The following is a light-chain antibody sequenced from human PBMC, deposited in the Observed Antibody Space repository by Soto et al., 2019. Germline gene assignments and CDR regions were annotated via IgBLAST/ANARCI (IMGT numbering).Light chain of an antibody. CDR3: QQYNDNWPT. CDR1: QSVSNY. Sequence: EIVLTQSHSTLSLSPGERATLSCRASQSVSNYLAWYQKKPGRAPRLLIYGASNRATGFPARFSGSGSGTEFTLTISSLQSEDFAFYYCQQYNDNWPTFGQGPKVDIK. V-gene: IGKV3-15*01. J-gene: IGKJ1*01. CDR2: GAS.